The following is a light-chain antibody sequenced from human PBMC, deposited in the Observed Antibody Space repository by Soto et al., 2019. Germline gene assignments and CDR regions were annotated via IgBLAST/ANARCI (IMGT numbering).Light chain of an antibody. CDR3: NSYTGSSTYV. Sequence: QSALTQPPSVSGSPGQSVAISCTGTSSNVGSYNRVSWYQQPPGAAPKLMSYEVSNRPPGVPDRFSGSQSVNTASLTISGLQADDEADYYCNSYTGSSTYVFGAGTKVTVL. CDR1: SSNVGSYNR. J-gene: IGLJ1*01. CDR2: EVS. V-gene: IGLV2-18*02.